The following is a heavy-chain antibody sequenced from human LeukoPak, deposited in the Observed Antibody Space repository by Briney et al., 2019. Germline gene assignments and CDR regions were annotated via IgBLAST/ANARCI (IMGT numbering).Heavy chain of an antibody. Sequence: ASVKVSCKASGYTFTSYYMHWVRQAPGQGLEWVGIINPSGGSTSYAQKFQGRVTMTRDMSTSTVYMELSGLRSEDTALYYCARASRGEQLAGLDYWGQGTLVTVSS. J-gene: IGHJ4*02. CDR3: ARASRGEQLAGLDY. D-gene: IGHD6-6*01. V-gene: IGHV1-46*01. CDR1: GYTFTSYY. CDR2: INPSGGST.